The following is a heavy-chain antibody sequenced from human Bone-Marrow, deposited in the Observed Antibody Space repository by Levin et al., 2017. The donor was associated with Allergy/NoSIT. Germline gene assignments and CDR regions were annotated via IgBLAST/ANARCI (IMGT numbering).Heavy chain of an antibody. V-gene: IGHV5-10-1*01. Sequence: GESLKISCKGSGYSFTSYWISWVRQMPGKGLEWMGRIDPSDSYTNYSPSFQGHVTISADKSISTAYLQWSSLKASDTAMYYCAGGGIAVAGLDYWGQGTLVTVSS. J-gene: IGHJ4*02. CDR2: IDPSDSYT. D-gene: IGHD6-19*01. CDR1: GYSFTSYW. CDR3: AGGGIAVAGLDY.